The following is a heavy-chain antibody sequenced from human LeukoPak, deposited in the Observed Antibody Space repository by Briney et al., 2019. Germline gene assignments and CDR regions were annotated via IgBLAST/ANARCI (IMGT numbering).Heavy chain of an antibody. CDR3: ARLYSSSLGRVFDY. Sequence: ETLSLTCTVSGGSITSYYWSWIRQPPGKGLEWIGYIYNSGSTNYNPSLKSRVTISVDTSKNQFSLKLSSVTAADTAVYYCARLYSSSLGRVFDYWGQGTLVTISS. J-gene: IGHJ4*02. CDR1: GGSITSYY. CDR2: IYNSGST. V-gene: IGHV4-59*01. D-gene: IGHD4-11*01.